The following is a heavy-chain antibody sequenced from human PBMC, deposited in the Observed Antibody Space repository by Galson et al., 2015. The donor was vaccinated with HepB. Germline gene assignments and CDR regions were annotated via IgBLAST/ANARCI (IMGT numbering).Heavy chain of an antibody. J-gene: IGHJ6*02. V-gene: IGHV1-46*01. CDR2: INPSGGST. Sequence: SVKVSCKASGYTFTSYYMHWVRQAPGQGLEWMGIINPSGGSTSYAQKFQGRVTMTRDTSTSTVYMELSSLRSEDTAVYYCAREKWEPGGYYYGMDVWGQGTTVTVSS. CDR1: GYTFTSYY. CDR3: AREKWEPGGYYYGMDV. D-gene: IGHD1-26*01.